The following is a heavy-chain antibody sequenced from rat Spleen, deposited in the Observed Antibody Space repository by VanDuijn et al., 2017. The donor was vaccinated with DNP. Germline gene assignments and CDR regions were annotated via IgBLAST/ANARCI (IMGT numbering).Heavy chain of an antibody. CDR2: VNKDSSRI. J-gene: IGHJ2*01. V-gene: IGHV4-2*01. D-gene: IGHD1-11*01. Sequence: EVKFVESGGGLVQPGRSLKLSCAASGFIFNDFWMGWVRQAPGKGLEWIGEVNKDSSRINYSPSLKEKCTISRDNAQNTLYLPMSKLGSEDKANYYCAKGPNYGGDSDYFDYWGQGVSVTVSS. CDR1: GFIFNDFW. CDR3: AKGPNYGGDSDYFDY.